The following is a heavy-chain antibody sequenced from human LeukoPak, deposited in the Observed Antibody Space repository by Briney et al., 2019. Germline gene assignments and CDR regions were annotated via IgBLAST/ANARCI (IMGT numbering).Heavy chain of an antibody. CDR3: ARTGLAAVGGGADY. Sequence: SETLSLTCAVSGYSISSGYYWGWIRQPPGKGLEWSGSIYHGRGIYYNPSLKSRVTIPEDTPKNQFFLRLNSVTAADTAVYYCARTGLAAVGGGADYWGQGTLVTVSS. CDR1: GYSISSGYY. CDR2: IYHGRGI. D-gene: IGHD3-16*01. V-gene: IGHV4-38-2*01. J-gene: IGHJ4*02.